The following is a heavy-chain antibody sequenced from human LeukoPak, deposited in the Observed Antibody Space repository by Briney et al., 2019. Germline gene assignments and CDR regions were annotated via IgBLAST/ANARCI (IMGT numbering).Heavy chain of an antibody. CDR3: ARQLIGYCSGGSCQLNWFDP. CDR2: INHSGSA. V-gene: IGHV4-34*01. CDR1: GGSFSGYY. D-gene: IGHD2-15*01. J-gene: IGHJ5*02. Sequence: SETLSLTCAVYGGSFSGYYWSWIRQPPGKGLEWIGEINHSGSANYNPSLKSRVTISEDTSKNQFSLKLSSVTAADTAVYYCARQLIGYCSGGSCQLNWFDPWGQGTLVTVSS.